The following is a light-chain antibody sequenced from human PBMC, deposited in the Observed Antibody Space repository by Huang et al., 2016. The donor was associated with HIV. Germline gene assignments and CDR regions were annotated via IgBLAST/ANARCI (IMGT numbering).Light chain of an antibody. V-gene: IGKV3-15*01. J-gene: IGKJ2*01. Sequence: ERVMTQSPDTLSVSPGDRATLYCRASQYVSSNLAWYQQKPGQAPRPLVYGASTRVIDIPARFSGSGSGTEFTLTISSLQSEDSAVYYCQQYNNWPRTFGQGTKLEIK. CDR2: GAS. CDR1: QYVSSN. CDR3: QQYNNWPRT.